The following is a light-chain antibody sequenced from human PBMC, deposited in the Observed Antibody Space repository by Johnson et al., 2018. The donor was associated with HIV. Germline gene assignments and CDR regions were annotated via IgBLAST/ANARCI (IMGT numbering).Light chain of an antibody. CDR2: DNN. CDR1: SSNVGSSF. CDR3: GTWDTSLRTGF. Sequence: QSVLTQPPSVSAAPGQTVTIYCSGSSSNVGSSFVSWYRQVPGTAPKLLIYDNNRRPSGIPDRFSGSKSGSSATLDITGLQTGDEADYFCGTWDTSLRTGFFGTGTKVTVL. V-gene: IGLV1-51*01. J-gene: IGLJ1*01.